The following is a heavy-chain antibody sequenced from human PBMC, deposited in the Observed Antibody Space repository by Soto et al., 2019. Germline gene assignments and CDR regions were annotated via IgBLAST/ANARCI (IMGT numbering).Heavy chain of an antibody. CDR1: GFTFSSYA. J-gene: IGHJ6*02. CDR3: ARDYDSSGWYDYYYYGMDV. CDR2: ISYDGSNK. Sequence: PGGSLRLSCAASGFTFSSYAMHWVRQAPGKGLEWVAVISYDGSNKYYADSVKGRFTISRDNSKNTLYLQMNSLRAEDTAVYYCARDYDSSGWYDYYYYGMDVWGQGTTVTV. V-gene: IGHV3-30-3*01. D-gene: IGHD6-19*01.